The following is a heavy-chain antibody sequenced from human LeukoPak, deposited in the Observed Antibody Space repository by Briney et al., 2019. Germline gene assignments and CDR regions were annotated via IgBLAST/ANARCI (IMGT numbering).Heavy chain of an antibody. CDR3: AKYYYDSSGYYYDY. Sequence: SETLSLTCTVSGGSISSSNWWSWVRQPPGKGLEWIGEIYHSGSTNYNPSLKSRVTISVDKSKNQFSLKLSSVTAADMAVYYCAKYYYDSSGYYYDYWGQGTLVTVSS. D-gene: IGHD3-22*01. CDR2: IYHSGST. CDR1: GGSISSSNW. J-gene: IGHJ4*02. V-gene: IGHV4-4*02.